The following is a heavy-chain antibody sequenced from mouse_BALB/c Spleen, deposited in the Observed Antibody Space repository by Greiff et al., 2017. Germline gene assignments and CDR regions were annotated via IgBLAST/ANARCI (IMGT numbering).Heavy chain of an antibody. CDR3: ARSEGYYYGSSPFDY. Sequence: EVHLVESGGGLVQPGGSRKLSCAASGFTFSSFGMHWVRQAPEKGLEWVAYISSGSSTIYYADTVKGRFTISRDNPKNTLFLQMTSLRSEDTAMYYCARSEGYYYGSSPFDYWGQGTTLTVSS. CDR2: ISSGSSTI. CDR1: GFTFSSFG. D-gene: IGHD1-1*01. V-gene: IGHV5-17*02. J-gene: IGHJ2*01.